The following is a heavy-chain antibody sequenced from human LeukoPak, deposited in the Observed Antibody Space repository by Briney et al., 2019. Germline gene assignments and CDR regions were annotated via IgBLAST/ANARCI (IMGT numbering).Heavy chain of an antibody. CDR2: INHSGST. CDR3: ARSLYYYGSGSYYLDAFDI. V-gene: IGHV4-34*01. Sequence: SETLSLTCAVYGGSFSGYYWSWIRQPPGKGLEWIGEINHSGSTNYNPSLKSRVTISVDTSKNQFSLKLSSVTAADTAVYYCARSLYYYGSGSYYLDAFDIWGQGTMVTVSS. D-gene: IGHD3-10*01. CDR1: GGSFSGYY. J-gene: IGHJ3*02.